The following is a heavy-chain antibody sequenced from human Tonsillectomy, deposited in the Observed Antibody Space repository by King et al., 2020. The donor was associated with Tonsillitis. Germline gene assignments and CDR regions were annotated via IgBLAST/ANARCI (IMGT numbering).Heavy chain of an antibody. J-gene: IGHJ4*02. CDR1: GFTFSSYA. V-gene: IGHV3-23*04. D-gene: IGHD3-9*01. Sequence: VQLVESGGGLVQPGGSLRLSCAASGFTFSSYAMSWVRQAPGKGLEWVSAISGSGGSTYYADSVKGRFTTSTDKSKNTLYLQMNSRRAEDTAVYYCAKDPSAYYDILTGYYMSGYYFDYWGQGTLVTVSS. CDR3: AKDPSAYYDILTGYYMSGYYFDY. CDR2: ISGSGGST.